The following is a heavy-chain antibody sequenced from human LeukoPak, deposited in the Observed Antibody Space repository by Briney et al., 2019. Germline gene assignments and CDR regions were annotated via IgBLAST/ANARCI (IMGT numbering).Heavy chain of an antibody. J-gene: IGHJ4*02. Sequence: GGSLRLSCAASGFTFSSYSMNWVRQAPGKGLEWVSSISSSSSYIYYADSVKGRFTISRDNAKNSLYLQMNSLRAEDTAVYYCARDPDRGGYSIFDYWGQGTLVTVSS. CDR2: ISSSSSYI. CDR3: ARDPDRGGYSIFDY. V-gene: IGHV3-21*01. CDR1: GFTFSSYS. D-gene: IGHD3-22*01.